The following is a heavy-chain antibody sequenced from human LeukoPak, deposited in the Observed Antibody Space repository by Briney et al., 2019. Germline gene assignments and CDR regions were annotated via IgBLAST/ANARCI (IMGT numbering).Heavy chain of an antibody. CDR1: GGSISSSNW. CDR3: ARGLYFYESSGYYIPYYGMDV. D-gene: IGHD3-22*01. J-gene: IGHJ6*02. CDR2: IYHSGRT. V-gene: IGHV4-4*02. Sequence: PSEALSLTCAVSGGSISSSNWWSWVRQLPGEGLEWIGEIYHSGRTNNNPSLKSRVTISLDKSKNQLSLKLSSVSAADTAVYYCARGLYFYESSGYYIPYYGMDVWGQGTTVTVSS.